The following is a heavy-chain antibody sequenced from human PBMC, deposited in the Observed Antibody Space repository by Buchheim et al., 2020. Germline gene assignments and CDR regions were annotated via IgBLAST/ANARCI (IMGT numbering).Heavy chain of an antibody. CDR1: GFTFGRYW. CDR2: INEDGSHT. Sequence: EVQVVESGGGLVQPGGSLRLSCAASGFTFGRYWMLWVRQAPGGALVWVSRINEDGSHTTYTDSVKGRFTISRDNAKDTLYLQMNSLTAEDTAVYYCSKDMSGAEDSWGQGTL. V-gene: IGHV3-74*03. D-gene: IGHD2-15*01. J-gene: IGHJ4*02. CDR3: SKDMSGAEDS.